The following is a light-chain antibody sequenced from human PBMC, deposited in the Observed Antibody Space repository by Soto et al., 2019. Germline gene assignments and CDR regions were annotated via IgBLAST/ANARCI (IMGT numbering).Light chain of an antibody. V-gene: IGKV1-17*01. CDR1: QGVRSS. J-gene: IGKJ3*01. CDR2: EIS. CDR3: LQHNSYPCT. Sequence: DIQMTQSPSSLSASAGDRVTITCRASQGVRSSLDWYQQKPGKAPKRLIYEISSLQSGVPSRFSGSGSGTEFALTISSLQPEDFATYYCLQHNSYPCTFGPGTKVDIK.